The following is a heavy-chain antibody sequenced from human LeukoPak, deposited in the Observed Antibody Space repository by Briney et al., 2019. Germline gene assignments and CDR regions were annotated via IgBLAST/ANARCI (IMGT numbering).Heavy chain of an antibody. J-gene: IGHJ4*02. CDR1: GVSISSGGYY. V-gene: IGHV4-39*01. D-gene: IGHD2-21*02. Sequence: ASETLSLTCTVSGVSISSGGYYWGWIRQPPGKGLEWIGNIYYSRGTYYNPSLKSRVTISVDMSKNQFSLKLSSVTAADTAVYYCARSTVGVTAIDYWGQGTLVTVSS. CDR2: IYYSRGT. CDR3: ARSTVGVTAIDY.